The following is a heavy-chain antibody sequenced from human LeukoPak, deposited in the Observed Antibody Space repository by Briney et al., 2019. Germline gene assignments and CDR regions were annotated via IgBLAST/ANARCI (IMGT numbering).Heavy chain of an antibody. CDR1: GHTFTSYG. D-gene: IGHD3-3*01. CDR3: ARNPASRFWNLLCFMDV. V-gene: IGHV1-18*01. J-gene: IGHJ6*02. CDR2: ISAYNGNT. Sequence: ASVKVSCKASGHTFTSYGISWVRQAPGQGLEWMGGISAYNGNTNYAQNLQGRVTMTTDTSTSTAYMELSSLRSDDTAVYYCARNPASRFWNLLCFMDVWGQGTTVTVCS.